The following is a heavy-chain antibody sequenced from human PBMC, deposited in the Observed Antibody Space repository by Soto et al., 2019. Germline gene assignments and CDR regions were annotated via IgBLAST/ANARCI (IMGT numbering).Heavy chain of an antibody. CDR2: IWYDGSNK. Sequence: QVQLVESGGGVVQPGRSLRLSCAASGFTFSSYGMHWVRQAPGTGLEWVAVIWYDGSNKYYADSVKGRFTISRDNSKNTLYLQMNSLRAEDTAVYYCARDRGGSYCDYWGQGTLVTVSS. V-gene: IGHV3-33*01. J-gene: IGHJ4*02. D-gene: IGHD1-26*01. CDR1: GFTFSSYG. CDR3: ARDRGGSYCDY.